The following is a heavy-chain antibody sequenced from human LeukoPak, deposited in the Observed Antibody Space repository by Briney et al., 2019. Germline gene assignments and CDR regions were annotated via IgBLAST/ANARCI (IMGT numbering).Heavy chain of an antibody. CDR2: VYYSGIT. Sequence: SETLSLTCTVSGGSISSSSYYWGWIRQHPGKGLEWIGSVYYSGITYYNPSLKSRVTISVDTSKNQFSLRQSSVTAADTAVYNCARQRGYHYDSATNRFSDLWGQGTRVTVSS. D-gene: IGHD3-22*01. CDR1: GGSISSSSYY. V-gene: IGHV4-39*01. CDR3: ARQRGYHYDSATNRFSDL. J-gene: IGHJ5*02.